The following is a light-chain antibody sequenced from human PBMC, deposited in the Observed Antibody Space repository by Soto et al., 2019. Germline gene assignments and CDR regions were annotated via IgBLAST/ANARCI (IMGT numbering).Light chain of an antibody. V-gene: IGLV2-8*01. CDR1: SSDVGAYDY. J-gene: IGLJ1*01. CDR2: EIN. Sequence: HSVLTQPPSASGSPGQSVTISCTGTSSDVGAYDYVSWYQQHPGKAPKLMIYEINKRPSGVPDRFSGSKSGNTASLTVSGLQAEDEADYYCSSFAGSNNFPYVFGTGT. CDR3: SSFAGSNNFPYV.